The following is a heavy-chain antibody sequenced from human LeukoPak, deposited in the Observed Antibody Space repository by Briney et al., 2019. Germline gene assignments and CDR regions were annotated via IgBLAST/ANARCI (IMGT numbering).Heavy chain of an antibody. J-gene: IGHJ4*02. CDR2: ISSDGNNK. CDR1: GFTFSSYG. CDR3: AKGNDIGGYYYPHFDY. D-gene: IGHD3-22*01. V-gene: IGHV3-30*18. Sequence: GGSLRLSCAASGFTFSSYGMHWVRQAPGKGLEWVAVISSDGNNKNYVDSVKGRFTFSRDNSKNTLYLQTNSLRAEDTAVYYCAKGNDIGGYYYPHFDYWGQGTLVTVSS.